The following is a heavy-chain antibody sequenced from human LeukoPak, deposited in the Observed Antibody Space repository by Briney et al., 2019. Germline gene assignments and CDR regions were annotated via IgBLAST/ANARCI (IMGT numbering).Heavy chain of an antibody. Sequence: GGSLRLSCAASGFTVRSNYMSWVRQAPGKGLEWVSIIYSAGSTYYADSVKGRFTISRDNSKNTVYLQMKSLRAEDTAVYYCARNGGYGDYVIGWGQGTLVTVSS. CDR3: ARNGGYGDYVIG. D-gene: IGHD4-17*01. J-gene: IGHJ4*02. CDR1: GFTVRSNY. CDR2: IYSAGST. V-gene: IGHV3-66*02.